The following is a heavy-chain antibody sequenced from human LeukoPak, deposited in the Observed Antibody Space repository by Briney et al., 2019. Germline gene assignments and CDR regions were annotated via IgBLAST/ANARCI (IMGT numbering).Heavy chain of an antibody. D-gene: IGHD5-18*01. CDR2: IKQDGSEK. V-gene: IGHV3-7*01. Sequence: GGSLRLSCAASGFTFNTYWMSWVRQAPGKGLEWVANIKQDGSEKYYVDSVKGRFTIPRDNAKNSLYLQMNSLRAEDTAVYYCARRATTERGHSYGLDYWGQGTLVTVSS. CDR3: ARRATTERGHSYGLDY. CDR1: GFTFNTYW. J-gene: IGHJ4*02.